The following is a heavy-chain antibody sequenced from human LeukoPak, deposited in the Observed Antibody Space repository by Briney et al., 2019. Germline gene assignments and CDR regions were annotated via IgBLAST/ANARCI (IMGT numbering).Heavy chain of an antibody. Sequence: GGSLRLSCAASGFTFSDYYMIWIRQAPGKGLECVSYIDKSGSPRYYADSVKGRFTISRDNAKNSLFLQMNSLRAEDSAVYYCARDMGWLQFNYWGQGILVTVSS. D-gene: IGHD5-24*01. V-gene: IGHV3-11*01. CDR1: GFTFSDYY. J-gene: IGHJ4*02. CDR2: IDKSGSPR. CDR3: ARDMGWLQFNY.